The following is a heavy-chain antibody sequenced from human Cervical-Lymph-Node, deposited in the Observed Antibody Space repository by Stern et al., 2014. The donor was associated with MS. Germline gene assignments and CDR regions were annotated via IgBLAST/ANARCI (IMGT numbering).Heavy chain of an antibody. V-gene: IGHV3-23*04. CDR2: IGGSGGST. CDR1: GFTFSSYA. Sequence: EMQLVESGGGLVQPGGSLRLSCAASGFTFSSYAMSWVRQAPGKGLEWVSAIGGSGGSTYYADSVKGRFTISRDNSKNTLYLQMNSLRAEDTAVYYCAKDLRMGFSFDYWGQGTLVTVSS. CDR3: AKDLRMGFSFDY. J-gene: IGHJ4*02. D-gene: IGHD1-14*01.